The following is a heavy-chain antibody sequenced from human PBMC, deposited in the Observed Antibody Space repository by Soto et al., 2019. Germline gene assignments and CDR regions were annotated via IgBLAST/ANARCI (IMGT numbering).Heavy chain of an antibody. V-gene: IGHV3-23*01. Sequence: QLLQSGGGLVQPGGSLTLSCAASGFTFGTTDMSWVRQAPGEGLEWVSTIDGSGGITYYADSVKGRFTISRDNSMNTVYLQMTSLRGDETALYYCVKNSGWFNTWGQGALVTVSS. CDR2: IDGSGGIT. J-gene: IGHJ5*02. CDR3: VKNSGWFNT. CDR1: GFTFGTTD. D-gene: IGHD3-10*01.